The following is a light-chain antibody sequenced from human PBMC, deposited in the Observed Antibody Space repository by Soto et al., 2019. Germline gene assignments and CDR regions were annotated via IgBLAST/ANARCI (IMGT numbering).Light chain of an antibody. V-gene: IGLV1-40*01. CDR3: QSYDSSLSVNYV. CDR1: SSNIGAGYD. CDR2: GNS. J-gene: IGLJ1*01. Sequence: QLVLTQPPSVSGAPGQRVTISCTGSSSNIGAGYDVHWYQQLPGTAPKLLLYGNSNRPSGVPDRFSGSKSGTSASLAITGLQAEDEADYYCQSYDSSLSVNYVFGTGTKLTVL.